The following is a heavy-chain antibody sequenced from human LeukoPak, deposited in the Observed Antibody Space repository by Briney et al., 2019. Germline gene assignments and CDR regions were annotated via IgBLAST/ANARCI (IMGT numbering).Heavy chain of an antibody. CDR1: GYIFTGYY. CDR3: ARAQSNLRHYYFDS. J-gene: IGHJ4*02. CDR2: INPNSGST. V-gene: IGHV1-2*02. D-gene: IGHD1-1*01. Sequence: ASVKVSCKASGYIFTGYYIHWVRQAPGQGLEWMGWINPNSGSTNHAQKFQGRVTMTRDASSSTAYMELSSLHSDGTAVYYCARAQSNLRHYYFDSWGQGTLVTVSS.